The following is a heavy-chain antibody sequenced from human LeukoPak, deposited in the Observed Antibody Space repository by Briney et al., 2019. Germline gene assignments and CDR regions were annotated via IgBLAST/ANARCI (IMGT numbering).Heavy chain of an antibody. D-gene: IGHD4-17*01. V-gene: IGHV3-53*01. J-gene: IGHJ4*02. Sequence: PGGALRLSCGAAGSAFSSNYMSCGRQAPRKGLEGVSVIYSGGNTYYADSVKGRFTISRDNSKNTLYLQMNSLRAEDTAVYYCARGIGSTVFFDYWGQGTLVTVSS. CDR3: ARGIGSTVFFDY. CDR2: IYSGGNT. CDR1: GSAFSSNY.